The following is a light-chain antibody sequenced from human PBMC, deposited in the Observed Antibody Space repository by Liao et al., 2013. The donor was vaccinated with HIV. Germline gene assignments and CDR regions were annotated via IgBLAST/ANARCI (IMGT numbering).Light chain of an antibody. CDR3: QVWDFTSDHQV. CDR1: KLGDKY. V-gene: IGLV3-1*01. CDR2: YDG. J-gene: IGLJ1*01. Sequence: SYELTQPPSVSVSPGQTASITCSGDKLGDKYACWYQQKPGQSPVLFIKYDGYRPSGIPERFSGSKSTNTATLTISRVEAGDEAAYYCQVWDFTSDHQVFGTGTEVTVL.